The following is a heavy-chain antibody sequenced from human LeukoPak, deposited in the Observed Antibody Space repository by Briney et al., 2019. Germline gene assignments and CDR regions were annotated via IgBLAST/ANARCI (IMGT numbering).Heavy chain of an antibody. CDR2: ISPYNGNT. CDR1: GYTFTSYG. Sequence: ASVKVSCKASGYTFTSYGISWVRQAPGQGLEWMGWISPYNGNTNYAQKLQGRVTMTTDTSTSTAYMELRSLRSDDTAVYYCARSIGHYDFWSGYSHRYFNYWGQGTLVTVSS. CDR3: ARSIGHYDFWSGYSHRYFNY. D-gene: IGHD3-3*01. V-gene: IGHV1-18*01. J-gene: IGHJ4*02.